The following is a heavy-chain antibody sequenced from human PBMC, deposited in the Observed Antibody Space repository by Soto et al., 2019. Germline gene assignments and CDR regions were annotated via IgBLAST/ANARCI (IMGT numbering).Heavy chain of an antibody. Sequence: QLQLQESGSGLVKPSQTLSLTCAVSGASISSGGYSWSWIRQPPGKGLEWIGYIYHSGSTYNNPSLKRRVTISVDRSKNQSSLKLSSVTAADTAVYYCASGLVTTLHYWGQGTLVTVSS. CDR1: GASISSGGYS. CDR2: IYHSGST. J-gene: IGHJ4*02. D-gene: IGHD4-17*01. V-gene: IGHV4-30-2*01. CDR3: ASGLVTTLHY.